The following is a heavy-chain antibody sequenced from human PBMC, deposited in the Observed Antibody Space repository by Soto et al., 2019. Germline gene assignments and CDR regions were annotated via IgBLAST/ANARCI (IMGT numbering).Heavy chain of an antibody. CDR3: AGPRIAAASRGYYYYYMDV. J-gene: IGHJ6*03. V-gene: IGHV1-46*03. CDR2: INPSGGST. Sequence: GASVKVSCKASGYTFTSYYMHWVRQAPGQGLKWTGIINPSGGSTSYAQKFQGRVTMTRDTSTSTVYMELSSLRSEDTAVYYCAGPRIAAASRGYYYYYMDVWGKGTTVTVSS. D-gene: IGHD6-13*01. CDR1: GYTFTSYY.